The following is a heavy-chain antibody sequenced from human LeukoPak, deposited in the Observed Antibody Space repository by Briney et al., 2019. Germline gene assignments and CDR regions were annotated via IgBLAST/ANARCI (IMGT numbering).Heavy chain of an antibody. CDR3: ARSEYSYPQAHFDY. J-gene: IGHJ4*02. CDR2: IIPIFGTA. V-gene: IGHV1-69*05. CDR1: GGTFSSYA. Sequence: ASVKVSCKASGGTFSSYAISWVRQAPGRGLEWMGRIIPIFGTANYAQKFQGRVTITTDESTSTAYMELSSLRSEDTAVYYCARSEYSYPQAHFDYWGQGTLVTVST. D-gene: IGHD5-18*01.